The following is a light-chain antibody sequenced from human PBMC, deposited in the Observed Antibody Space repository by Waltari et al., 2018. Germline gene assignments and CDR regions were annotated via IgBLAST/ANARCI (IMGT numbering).Light chain of an antibody. V-gene: IGLV2-11*01. CDR1: SSDVGGYNY. CDR3: CSYAGSYTSYV. CDR2: DVS. J-gene: IGLJ1*01. Sequence: QSALTQPRSVSGSPGQSVTISCTGTSSDVGGYNYVSWYQQHPGKAPKLMIYDVSKRPSGLPDRFSGSKSGNTASPTISGLQAEDEADYYCCSYAGSYTSYVFGTGTKVTVL.